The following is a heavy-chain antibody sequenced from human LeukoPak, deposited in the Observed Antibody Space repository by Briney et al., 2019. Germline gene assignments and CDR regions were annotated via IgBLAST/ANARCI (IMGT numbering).Heavy chain of an antibody. Sequence: GGSLRLSCAASAFTFSRYWTTWVRQAPGKGLEWVANINEDGSEKYYLDSVRGRFTISRDNAKNSLYLQMNSLRAEDTAVYYCAVVVVPAAKADAFDIWGQGTMVTVSS. CDR1: AFTFSRYW. CDR2: INEDGSEK. D-gene: IGHD2-2*01. CDR3: AVVVVPAAKADAFDI. V-gene: IGHV3-7*01. J-gene: IGHJ3*02.